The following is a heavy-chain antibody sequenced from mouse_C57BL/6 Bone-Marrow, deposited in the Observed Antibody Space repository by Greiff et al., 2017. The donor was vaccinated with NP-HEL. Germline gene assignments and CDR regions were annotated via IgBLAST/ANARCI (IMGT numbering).Heavy chain of an antibody. CDR3: TNYYGGSCSWFAY. V-gene: IGHV1-15*01. J-gene: IGHJ3*01. CDR2: IDPETGGT. CDR1: GYTFTDYE. D-gene: IGHD1-1*01. Sequence: QVQLKQSGAELVRPGASVTLSCKASGYTFTDYEMHWVKQTPVHGLEWIGAIDPETGGTAYNQKFKGKAILTADKSSSPAYMELRSLTSEDSAVYYCTNYYGGSCSWFAYWGQGTLVTVSA.